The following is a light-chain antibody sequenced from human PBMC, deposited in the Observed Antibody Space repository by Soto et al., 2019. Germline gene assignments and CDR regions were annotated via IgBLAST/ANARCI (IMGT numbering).Light chain of an antibody. V-gene: IGKV1-39*01. CDR3: QQSYNSPQT. CDR2: AAS. Sequence: DIQMTQSPSSLSASVGDEVIITCRASQTIMTYLNWYQLKPGKPPRLLIYAASSLQSGLPSRFSGSGSGTDFTLTISSLQPEDFATYSCQQSYNSPQTFGQGTKVDI. J-gene: IGKJ1*01. CDR1: QTIMTY.